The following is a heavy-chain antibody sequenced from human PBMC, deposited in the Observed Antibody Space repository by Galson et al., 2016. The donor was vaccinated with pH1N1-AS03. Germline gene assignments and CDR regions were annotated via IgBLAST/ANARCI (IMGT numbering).Heavy chain of an antibody. D-gene: IGHD3-10*01. Sequence: NLSLTCAVYGGSLSGYYWTWIRQPLGKGLQWIGESNYRGSTRGITTYNPSLESRVIISVDTSKNQSSLRLNSVTAADTAVDFCARGNGYGSGTFYRSFGMVFWGQGTTVAVSS. CDR1: GGSLSGYY. CDR2: SNYRGST. CDR3: ARGNGYGSGTFYRSFGMVF. V-gene: IGHV4-34*01. J-gene: IGHJ6*02.